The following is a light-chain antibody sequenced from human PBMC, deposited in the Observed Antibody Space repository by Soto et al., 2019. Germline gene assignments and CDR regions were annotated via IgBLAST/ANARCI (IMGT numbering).Light chain of an antibody. J-gene: IGLJ1*01. CDR1: SSNIGASYD. Sequence: QSATTQPSSVSGAPGHTVTISRPRSSSNIGASYDVHWYQHLPGTAPKLLIYGGNNRPSGVPDRFSGSRSGTSASLDITGLQAEDEAADFCQSYDRCLNNYVFGTGTKVTVL. CDR3: QSYDRCLNNYV. V-gene: IGLV1-40*02. CDR2: GGN.